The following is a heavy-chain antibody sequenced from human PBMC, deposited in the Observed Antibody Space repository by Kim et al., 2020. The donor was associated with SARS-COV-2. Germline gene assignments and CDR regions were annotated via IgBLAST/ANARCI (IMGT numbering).Heavy chain of an antibody. Sequence: GGSLRLSCAASEFTFSSYWMTWVRQAPGRGLEWVANINQDGSEKYYVDSVKGRFTISRDNAKNSLYLQMSTLRAEDTAVYYCARGVSYFGFWGQGTLVTVSS. D-gene: IGHD2-8*01. CDR3: ARGVSYFGF. CDR2: INQDGSEK. CDR1: EFTFSSYW. J-gene: IGHJ4*02. V-gene: IGHV3-7*05.